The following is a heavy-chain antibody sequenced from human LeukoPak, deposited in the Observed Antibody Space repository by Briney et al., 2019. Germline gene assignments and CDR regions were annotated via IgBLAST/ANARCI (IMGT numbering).Heavy chain of an antibody. CDR1: GFTFSDYY. Sequence: PGGSLRLSCAASGFTFSDYYMSWIRQAPGKGLEWVSYISSSGSTIYYADSVKGRFTISRDNAKNSLYLQMNSLRAEDTAVYYCATSRGVLRYFDWLPGGMDVWGKGTTVTVSS. J-gene: IGHJ6*04. CDR3: ATSRGVLRYFDWLPGGMDV. V-gene: IGHV3-11*01. D-gene: IGHD3-9*01. CDR2: ISSSGSTI.